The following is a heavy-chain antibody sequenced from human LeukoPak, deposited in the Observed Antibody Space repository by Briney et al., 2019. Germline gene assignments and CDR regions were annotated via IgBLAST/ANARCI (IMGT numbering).Heavy chain of an antibody. V-gene: IGHV3-23*01. D-gene: IGHD3-22*01. CDR2: ISGSGDST. CDR3: ANVYDTSGVRGNY. CDR1: GFTFRSYA. J-gene: IGHJ4*02. Sequence: GGSLRLSCAASGFTFRSYAMSWVRQAPGKGLEWVSAISGSGDSTYYADSVKGRFTISRDNSQNTLYLRMNSLRVEETAVYYCANVYDTSGVRGNYWGQGTLVTVST.